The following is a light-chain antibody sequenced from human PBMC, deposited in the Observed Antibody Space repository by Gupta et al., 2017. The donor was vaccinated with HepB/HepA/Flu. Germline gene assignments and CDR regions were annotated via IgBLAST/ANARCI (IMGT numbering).Light chain of an antibody. CDR1: TPRRCY. J-gene: IGLJ2*01. V-gene: IGLV3-19*01. Sequence: SSELTRDPAVSVALGQTVGISCQGDTPRRCYASWYQRKSGQAPGLFIYGKNIRPSGMPDGFSGSTSGNTAALTITGAQAEEGADYYCHYRESSGDHRVVFGGGTKLTV. CDR2: GKN. CDR3: HYRESSGDHRVV.